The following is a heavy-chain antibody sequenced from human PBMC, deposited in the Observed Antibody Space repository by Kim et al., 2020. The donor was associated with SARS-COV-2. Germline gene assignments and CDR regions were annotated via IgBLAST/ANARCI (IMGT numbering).Heavy chain of an antibody. D-gene: IGHD1-26*01. Sequence: SETLSLTCTVSGGSISSYYWSWIRQPPGKGLEWIGYIYYSGSTNYNPSLKSRVTISVDTSKNQFSLKLSSVTAADTAVYYCARDQPLVGATEGWFDPWGQGTLVTVSS. CDR2: IYYSGST. CDR1: GGSISSYY. V-gene: IGHV4-59*13. CDR3: ARDQPLVGATEGWFDP. J-gene: IGHJ5*02.